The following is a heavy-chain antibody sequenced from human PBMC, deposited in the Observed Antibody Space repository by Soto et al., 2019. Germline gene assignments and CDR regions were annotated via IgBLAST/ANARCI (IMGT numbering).Heavy chain of an antibody. J-gene: IGHJ6*02. V-gene: IGHV3-23*01. CDR3: AKDPGVFVVAGPPDYYYGMDV. CDR1: GFTFSSYA. CDR2: ISGSGGST. Sequence: GSLRLSCAASGFTFSSYAMSWVRQAPGKGLEWVSAISGSGGSTYYADSVKGRFTISRDNSKNTLYLQMNSLRAEDTAVYYCAKDPGVFVVAGPPDYYYGMDVWGQGTTVTSP. D-gene: IGHD6-19*01.